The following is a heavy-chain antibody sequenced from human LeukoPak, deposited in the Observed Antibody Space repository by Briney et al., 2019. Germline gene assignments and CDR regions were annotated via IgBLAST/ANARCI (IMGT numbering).Heavy chain of an antibody. D-gene: IGHD3-10*01. CDR2: INPNSGGT. Sequence: GASVKVSCKASGYTFTGYYMHWVRQAPGQGLEWMGWINPNSGGTNYAQKFQGRVTMTRDTSISTAYMELRSLRSDDTAVYYCARLTYGSGSYIPYYYYYMDVWGKGTTVTISS. V-gene: IGHV1-2*02. CDR3: ARLTYGSGSYIPYYYYYMDV. CDR1: GYTFTGYY. J-gene: IGHJ6*03.